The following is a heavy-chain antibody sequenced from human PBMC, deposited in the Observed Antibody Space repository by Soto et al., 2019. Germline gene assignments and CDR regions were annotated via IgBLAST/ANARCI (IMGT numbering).Heavy chain of an antibody. CDR2: ISSSSSYI. V-gene: IGHV3-21*01. J-gene: IGHJ4*02. CDR3: ARAPFAVGAIDY. D-gene: IGHD1-26*01. Sequence: PGGSLRLSCAASGFTFRSYSMNWVRQAPGKGLEWVSSISSSSSYIYYADSVKGRFTISRDNAKNSLYLQMNSLRAEDTAVYYCARAPFAVGAIDYWGQGTLVTVSS. CDR1: GFTFRSYS.